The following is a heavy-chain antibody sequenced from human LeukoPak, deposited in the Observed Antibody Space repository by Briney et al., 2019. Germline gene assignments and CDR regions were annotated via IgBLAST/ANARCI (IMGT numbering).Heavy chain of an antibody. V-gene: IGHV3-9*03. D-gene: IGHD3-22*01. Sequence: GGSLRLSCAVSGFPLHVYAVHWVRQAPGKGLEWVSGLSWNSGSIGYADSLKRRFTISRDNAKNSLYLQMNSPRAEDMALYYCAKDSGYYFNYAFDIWGQGTMVTVSS. CDR1: GFPLHVYA. CDR3: AKDSGYYFNYAFDI. CDR2: LSWNSGSI. J-gene: IGHJ3*02.